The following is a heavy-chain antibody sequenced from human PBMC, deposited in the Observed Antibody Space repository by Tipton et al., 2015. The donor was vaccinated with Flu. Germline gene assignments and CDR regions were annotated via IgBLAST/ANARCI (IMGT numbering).Heavy chain of an antibody. V-gene: IGHV4-59*08. CDR1: GASISSSY. J-gene: IGHJ5*02. CDR3: ARYARVLDP. D-gene: IGHD4/OR15-4a*01. Sequence: TLSLTCTVSGASISSSYWSWVRQPPGKGLECIGYICHSGDINYNPSLKSRVTISMDTSKNQFSLKLTSVTATDTAVYYCARYARVLDPWGQGTLVTVSS. CDR2: ICHSGDI.